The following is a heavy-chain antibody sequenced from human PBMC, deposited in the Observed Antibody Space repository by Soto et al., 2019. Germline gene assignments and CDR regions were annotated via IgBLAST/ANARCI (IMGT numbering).Heavy chain of an antibody. CDR1: GFTFSSYA. V-gene: IGHV3-23*01. D-gene: IGHD3-22*01. Sequence: GGSLRLSCAASGFTFSSYAMSWIRQAPGKGLEWVSAISGSGGSTYYADSVKGRFTISRDNSKNTLYLQMNSLRAEDTAVYYCAKDRLDYYDSSANAFDIWGQGTMVTVSS. J-gene: IGHJ3*02. CDR3: AKDRLDYYDSSANAFDI. CDR2: ISGSGGST.